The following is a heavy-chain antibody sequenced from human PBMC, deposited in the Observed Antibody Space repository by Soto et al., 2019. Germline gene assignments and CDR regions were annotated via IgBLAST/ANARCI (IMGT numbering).Heavy chain of an antibody. Sequence: SVKVSCKASGGTFSSYAISWVRQAPGQGLEWMGGIIPIFGTANYAQKFQGRVTITADESTSTAYMELSSLRSEDTAVYYCARVAVYFDWLLLDYWGQGXLVTVYS. CDR1: GGTFSSYA. D-gene: IGHD3-9*01. J-gene: IGHJ4*02. CDR2: IIPIFGTA. CDR3: ARVAVYFDWLLLDY. V-gene: IGHV1-69*13.